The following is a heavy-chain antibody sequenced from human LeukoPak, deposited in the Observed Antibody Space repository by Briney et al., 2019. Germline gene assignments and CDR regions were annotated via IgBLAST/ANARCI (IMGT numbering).Heavy chain of an antibody. CDR1: GYSISSGYY. V-gene: IGHV4-38-2*02. CDR3: ARGPLFGAPPAI. J-gene: IGHJ3*02. D-gene: IGHD3-3*01. Sequence: SETLSLACTVSGYSISSGYYWGWIRQPPGKGLEWIGSIYHSGSTYYNPSLKSRVTISVDTSKNQFSLKLSSVTAADTAVYYCARGPLFGAPPAIWGQGTMVTVSS. CDR2: IYHSGST.